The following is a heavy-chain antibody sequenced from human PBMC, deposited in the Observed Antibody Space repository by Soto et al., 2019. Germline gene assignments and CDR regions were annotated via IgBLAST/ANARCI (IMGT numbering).Heavy chain of an antibody. J-gene: IGHJ4*02. CDR1: GFTFTRYS. CDR3: ARAVVVPTASKNFDY. D-gene: IGHD2-2*01. V-gene: IGHV3-21*01. CDR2: ISSSSTYI. Sequence: PGGSLRLSCAASGFTFTRYSMNWVRQAPGKGLEWVSSISSSSTYIYYADSVKGRFTISRDNAKNSLYLQMNSLRAEDTAVYYCARAVVVPTASKNFDYWGQGTLVTVSS.